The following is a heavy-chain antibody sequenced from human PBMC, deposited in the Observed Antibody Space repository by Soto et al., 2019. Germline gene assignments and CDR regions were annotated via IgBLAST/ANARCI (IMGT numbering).Heavy chain of an antibody. CDR2: IIPIFGAA. D-gene: IGHD2-15*01. J-gene: IGHJ1*01. CDR1: GGTFSTYA. Sequence: VASVKVSCKASGGTFSTYAISWVRQAPGQGLEWMGGIIPIFGAANYAQKFQDRVTLIADESTSTAYMELSSLRSEDTAVYYCARGSRDCSGGSCFPLPTAEYFRHWGQGTLVTVSS. V-gene: IGHV1-69*13. CDR3: ARGSRDCSGGSCFPLPTAEYFRH.